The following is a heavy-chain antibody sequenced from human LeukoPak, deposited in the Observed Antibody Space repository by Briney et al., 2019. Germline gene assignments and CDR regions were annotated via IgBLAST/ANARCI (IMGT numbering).Heavy chain of an antibody. V-gene: IGHV3-64*01. CDR1: GFTFSSYA. CDR3: ARDLNDAGQAFDI. CDR2: ISSNGGST. Sequence: GGSLRLSCAASGFTFSSYAMHWVRQAPGKGLEYVSAISSNGGSTYYANSVKGRFTISRDNSKNTLYLQMGSLGAEDMAVYYCARDLNDAGQAFDIWGQGTMVTVSS. D-gene: IGHD1-1*01. J-gene: IGHJ3*02.